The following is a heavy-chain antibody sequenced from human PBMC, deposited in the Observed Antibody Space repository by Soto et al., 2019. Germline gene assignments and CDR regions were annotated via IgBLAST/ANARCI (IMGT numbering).Heavy chain of an antibody. V-gene: IGHV3-23*01. CDR2: ISGSGGST. CDR1: GFTFSSYA. CDR3: ASWKGYGSGGSWYGGFDP. D-gene: IGHD2-15*01. Sequence: EVQLLESGGGLVQPGGSLRLSCAASGFTFSSYAMSWVRQAPGKGLEWVSAISGSGGSTYYADSVKGRLTISRDNSKNTLYLQMNSLRAEDMAVYYCASWKGYGSGGSWYGGFDPWGQGTLVTVSS. J-gene: IGHJ5*02.